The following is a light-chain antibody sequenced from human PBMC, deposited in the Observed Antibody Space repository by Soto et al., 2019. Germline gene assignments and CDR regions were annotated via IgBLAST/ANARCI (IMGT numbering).Light chain of an antibody. Sequence: QSVLTQPPSASGTPGQRVTISCSGASPNIGKNFVYWYQQLPRTTPKLLISRNDQRPSGVPERFSGSKSGTSASLAISGLRSEDEAEYYCAAWDDSLSGSYAFGTGTKVTVL. CDR3: AAWDDSLSGSYA. V-gene: IGLV1-47*01. J-gene: IGLJ1*01. CDR2: RND. CDR1: SPNIGKNF.